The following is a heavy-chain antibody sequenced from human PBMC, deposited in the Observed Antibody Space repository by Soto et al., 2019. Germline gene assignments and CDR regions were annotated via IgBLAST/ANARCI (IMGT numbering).Heavy chain of an antibody. CDR1: GGTFSSYA. V-gene: IGHV1-69*13. Sequence: GASLKVSCKASGGTFSSYAISWVRQAPGQGLEWMGGIIPIFGTADYAQKFQGRVTITADESTSTAYMELSSLRSEDTAVYYCARVGSGYRALYYYYYGMDVWGQGTTVPVSS. CDR2: IIPIFGTA. D-gene: IGHD3-22*01. CDR3: ARVGSGYRALYYYYYGMDV. J-gene: IGHJ6*02.